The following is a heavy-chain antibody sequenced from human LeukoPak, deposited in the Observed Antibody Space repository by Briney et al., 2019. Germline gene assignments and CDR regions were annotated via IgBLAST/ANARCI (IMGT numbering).Heavy chain of an antibody. Sequence: PSETLSLTCAVYGGSFSGYYWSWIRQPPGKGLEWIGEINHSGSTNYNPSLKSRVTISVDTSKNQVSLNLRSVTAADTAVYYCARGFYDILTGRGYFDYWGQGNLVTVSS. CDR1: GGSFSGYY. V-gene: IGHV4-34*01. D-gene: IGHD3-9*01. J-gene: IGHJ4*02. CDR3: ARGFYDILTGRGYFDY. CDR2: INHSGST.